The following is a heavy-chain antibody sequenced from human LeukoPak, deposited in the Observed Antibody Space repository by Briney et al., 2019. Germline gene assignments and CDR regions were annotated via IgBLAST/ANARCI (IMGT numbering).Heavy chain of an antibody. D-gene: IGHD6-19*01. CDR1: GFNSSTYA. V-gene: IGHV3-30*04. Sequence: PGGSLRLSCAASGFNSSTYAMHWVRQAPGKGLEWVAVISHDGKNKCYVDSVKGRFTISRDNSKNMVYLQMNSLRAEDTAVYYCARDPYSSGHFDYWGQGIPVTVSS. CDR3: ARDPYSSGHFDY. CDR2: ISHDGKNK. J-gene: IGHJ4*02.